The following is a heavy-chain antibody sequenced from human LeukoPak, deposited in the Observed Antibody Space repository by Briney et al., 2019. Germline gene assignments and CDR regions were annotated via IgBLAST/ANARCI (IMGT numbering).Heavy chain of an antibody. J-gene: IGHJ4*02. CDR1: GFTFSSYA. Sequence: GGSLRLSCAASGFTFSSYAMSWVRQAPGKGLEWVSAISGSGGNTYYADSVKGRFTISRDNSKNTLYLQMNSLRPEDTAVYYCARDGRAASGAWSGNFDYWGQGTLVTVSS. CDR2: ISGSGGNT. CDR3: ARDGRAASGAWSGNFDY. D-gene: IGHD6-13*01. V-gene: IGHV3-23*01.